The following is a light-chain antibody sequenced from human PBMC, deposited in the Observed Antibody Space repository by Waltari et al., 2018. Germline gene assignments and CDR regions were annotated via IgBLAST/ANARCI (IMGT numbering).Light chain of an antibody. Sequence: DIQMTQSPSSLSASVGDKVTISCHASKGISSWLAWYQQRPGKAPKPLIFAGSSLQSGVPSRFSGSGSGTDYTLTITALQPEDVGIYYCQQYDDLPYSFGQGTTVEIK. CDR2: AGS. CDR3: QQYDDLPYS. J-gene: IGKJ2*03. V-gene: IGKV1D-16*01. CDR1: KGISSW.